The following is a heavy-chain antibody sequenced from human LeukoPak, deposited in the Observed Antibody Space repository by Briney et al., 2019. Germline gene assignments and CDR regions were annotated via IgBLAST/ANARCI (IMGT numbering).Heavy chain of an antibody. CDR2: MNPNSGNT. D-gene: IGHD3-16*02. Sequence: ASVKVSCKASGYTFTSYDINWVRQATGQGLEWMGWMNPNSGNTGYAQKFQGRVTITRNTSISTAYMELSSLRSEDTAVYYCARVIRLPRPFDYWGQGTLVTVSS. J-gene: IGHJ4*02. CDR3: ARVIRLPRPFDY. V-gene: IGHV1-8*03. CDR1: GYTFTSYD.